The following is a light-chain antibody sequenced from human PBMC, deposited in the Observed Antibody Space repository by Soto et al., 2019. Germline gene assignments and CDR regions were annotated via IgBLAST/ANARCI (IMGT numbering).Light chain of an antibody. V-gene: IGKV1-5*03. J-gene: IGKJ2*01. CDR3: QQYFTFLRT. CDR2: KAS. Sequence: IQMTQSPSTLSASVGDRVTITCRASQSISTCLAWYQQKPGKAPKLLIYKASILEGGVPSRFSGSGSGSEFALYISGLQPDDFATYYCQQYFTFLRTFGQGTKVEMK. CDR1: QSISTC.